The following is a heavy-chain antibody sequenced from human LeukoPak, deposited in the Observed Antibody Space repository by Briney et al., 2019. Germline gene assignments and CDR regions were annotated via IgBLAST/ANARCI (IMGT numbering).Heavy chain of an antibody. Sequence: SETLSLTCAVYGGSFSGYYWSWIRQPPGKGLEWIGEINHSGSTNYNPSLKSRVTISVDTSKNQFSLKLSSVTAADTAVYYCARGYEYSSSPAGYWGQGTLVTVSS. CDR3: ARGYEYSSSPAGY. D-gene: IGHD6-6*01. CDR1: GGSFSGYY. CDR2: INHSGST. J-gene: IGHJ4*02. V-gene: IGHV4-34*01.